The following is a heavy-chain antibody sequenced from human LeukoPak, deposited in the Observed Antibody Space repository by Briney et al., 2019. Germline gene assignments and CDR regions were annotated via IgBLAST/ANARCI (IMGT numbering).Heavy chain of an antibody. V-gene: IGHV3-7*01. J-gene: IGHJ3*02. Sequence: QPGGSLRLSCAASGFTFTTYWMSWIRQAPGKGLEWVANIKQDGNEKYYVDSVKGRFTISRDNAKNSLYLQMNSLRVEDTAVYYCARVPTKYYYGSGERIDAFDIWGQGTMVTVSS. CDR1: GFTFTTYW. CDR3: ARVPTKYYYGSGERIDAFDI. D-gene: IGHD3-10*01. CDR2: IKQDGNEK.